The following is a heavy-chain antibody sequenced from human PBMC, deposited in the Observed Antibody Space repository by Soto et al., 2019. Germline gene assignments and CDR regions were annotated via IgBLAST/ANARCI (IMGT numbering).Heavy chain of an antibody. D-gene: IGHD2-2*01. V-gene: IGHV1-69*13. J-gene: IGHJ6*02. Sequence: ASVKVSCKASGGTFSSYAISWVRQAPGQGLEWMGGIIPIFGTANYAQKFQGRVTITADESTSTAYMELSSLRSEDTAVYYCARGDIVVVPVRKPKYYYYGMDVWGQGTTVTVSS. CDR3: ARGDIVVVPVRKPKYYYYGMDV. CDR2: IIPIFGTA. CDR1: GGTFSSYA.